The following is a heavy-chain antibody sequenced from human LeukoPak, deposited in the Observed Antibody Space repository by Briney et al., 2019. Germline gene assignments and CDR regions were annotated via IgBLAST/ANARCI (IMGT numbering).Heavy chain of an antibody. Sequence: GGSLRLSCAASGFTFSDSYMSWIRQAPGKGLECVSFVSSIASTIEYADSVKGRFTISRDNSKNTLYLQMNTLRAEDTAVYYCVVLDQLPYDAFDIWGQGTMVTVSS. CDR2: VSSIASTI. CDR1: GFTFSDSY. CDR3: VVLDQLPYDAFDI. V-gene: IGHV3-11*01. J-gene: IGHJ3*02. D-gene: IGHD2-2*02.